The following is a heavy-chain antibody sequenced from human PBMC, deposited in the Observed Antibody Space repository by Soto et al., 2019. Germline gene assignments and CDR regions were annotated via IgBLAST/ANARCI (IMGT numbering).Heavy chain of an antibody. CDR2: IYYSGSA. CDR3: ASGFGGYSSFRYYYHGMDV. CDR1: GGSNSSGGYF. V-gene: IGHV4-31*03. D-gene: IGHD2-21*02. J-gene: IGHJ6*02. Sequence: QVQLQESGTGLVKPSQTLSLTCSVSGGSNSSGGYFWSWIPQPPGKGLEWIGYIYYSGSAYYNPSLKSRLTMLVDTSKNHFSLRLNSVTAADTAVYYCASGFGGYSSFRYYYHGMDVWGQGTTVAVSS.